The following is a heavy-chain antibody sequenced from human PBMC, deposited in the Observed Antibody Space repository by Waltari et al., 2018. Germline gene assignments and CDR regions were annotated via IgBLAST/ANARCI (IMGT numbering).Heavy chain of an antibody. J-gene: IGHJ4*02. CDR2: IIPIFGTA. V-gene: IGHV1-69*12. D-gene: IGHD3-3*01. CDR1: GGTFSSYA. CDR3: ARSSTRFWSGYSQNYFDY. Sequence: QVQLVQSGAEVKKPGSSVKVSCKASGGTFSSYAISWVRQAPGQGLEWKGGIIPIFGTANYAQKFQGRVTITADESTSTAYMELSSLRSEDTAVYYCARSSTRFWSGYSQNYFDYWGQGTLVTVSS.